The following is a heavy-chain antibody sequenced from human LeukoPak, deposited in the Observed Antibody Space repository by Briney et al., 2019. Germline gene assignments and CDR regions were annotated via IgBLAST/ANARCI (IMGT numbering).Heavy chain of an antibody. CDR1: GFTFSSYG. D-gene: IGHD3-10*01. J-gene: IGHJ4*02. V-gene: IGHV3-33*01. CDR2: ILYDGSNK. CDR3: ARDQIDGDYYYGSGSPDY. Sequence: GRSLRLSCAASGFTFSSYGMHWVRQAPGKGLEWVAVILYDGSNKYYADSVKGRFTISRDNSKNTLYLQMNSLRAEDTAVYYCARDQIDGDYYYGSGSPDYWGQGTLVTVSS.